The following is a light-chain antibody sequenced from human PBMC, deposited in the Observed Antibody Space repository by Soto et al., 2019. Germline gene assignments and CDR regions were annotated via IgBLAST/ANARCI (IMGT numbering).Light chain of an antibody. J-gene: IGKJ2*01. CDR2: GAS. CDR3: QQPNSYPLT. Sequence: DIQLTQSPSFLSASVGDRVTITCRASQGISSYLAWYQQKPGKAPKLLIYGASTLQSGVPSRFSGSGSGTEFTLTISSVQPEDHSTYYCQQPNSYPLTFGQGTKLEIK. CDR1: QGISSY. V-gene: IGKV1-9*01.